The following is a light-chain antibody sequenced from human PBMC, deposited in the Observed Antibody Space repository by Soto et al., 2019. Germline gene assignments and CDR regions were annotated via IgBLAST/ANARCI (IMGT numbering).Light chain of an antibody. J-gene: IGKJ1*01. CDR2: GAS. CDR3: QQYGSSPPQT. CDR1: QSVSSSY. V-gene: IGKV3-20*01. Sequence: EIVLTQSPGTLSLSPGERATLSCRASQSVSSSYLAWYQQKPGQAPRLLIYGASSRATGIPDRFSGSGYGTDLSISISRLEPEDFAVYYCQQYGSSPPQTFGQGTKVEIK.